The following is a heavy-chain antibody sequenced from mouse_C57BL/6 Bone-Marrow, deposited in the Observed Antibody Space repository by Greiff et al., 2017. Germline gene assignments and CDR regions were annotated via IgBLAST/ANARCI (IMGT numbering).Heavy chain of an antibody. V-gene: IGHV5-9*01. CDR2: ISGGGGNT. Sequence: EVKLVESGGGLVKPGGSLKLSCAASGFTFSSYTMSWVRQTPEKRLEWVATISGGGGNTYYPDSVKGRFTISRDNAKNTLYLQMSSLRSEDTALYYCARRGYYYARDYWGQGTSVTVSS. CDR3: ARRGYYYARDY. J-gene: IGHJ4*01. CDR1: GFTFSSYT.